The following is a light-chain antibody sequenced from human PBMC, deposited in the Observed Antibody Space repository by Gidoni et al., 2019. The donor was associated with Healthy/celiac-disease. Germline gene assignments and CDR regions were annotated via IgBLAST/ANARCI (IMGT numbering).Light chain of an antibody. CDR1: QSVSSN. J-gene: IGKJ2*03. Sequence: EIVMTQSPATLSVSPGERATLSCRASQSVSSNLAWYQQKPGQALRLLIYGASTRATGIPARFSGSGSGTEFTLTISSLQSEDFAVYYCQQYNNWPPYSFGQXTKLEIK. CDR3: QQYNNWPPYS. V-gene: IGKV3-15*01. CDR2: GAS.